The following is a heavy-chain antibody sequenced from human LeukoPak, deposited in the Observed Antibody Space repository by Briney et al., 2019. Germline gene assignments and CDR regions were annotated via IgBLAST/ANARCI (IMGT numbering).Heavy chain of an antibody. CDR2: IIPIFGTA. CDR1: GGTFSRYA. D-gene: IGHD4-17*01. CDR3: ARGPPGAYNDYCDYGSFDP. Sequence: SVKVSCKASGGTFSRYAISWVRQAPGQGLEWMGGIIPIFGTANYAQKFQGRVTITTDESTSTAYMELSSLRSEDTAVYYCARGPPGAYNDYCDYGSFDPWGQGTLVTVSS. J-gene: IGHJ5*02. V-gene: IGHV1-69*05.